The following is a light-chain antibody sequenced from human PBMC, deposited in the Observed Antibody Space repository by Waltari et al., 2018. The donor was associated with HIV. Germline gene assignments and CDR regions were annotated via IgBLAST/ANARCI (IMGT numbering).Light chain of an antibody. CDR3: QVWDSTTDHVV. CDR2: DDK. V-gene: IGLV3-21*02. CDR1: NIGIKS. J-gene: IGLJ2*01. Sequence: SYVLTQPPSVSVAPGQTARITCGGNNIGIKSVHWYQQKPGQAPVLVVYDDKDRPSGIPERLSGSNSENTATLIIRGVEAGDEADYHCQVWDSTTDHVVFGGGTNLIVL.